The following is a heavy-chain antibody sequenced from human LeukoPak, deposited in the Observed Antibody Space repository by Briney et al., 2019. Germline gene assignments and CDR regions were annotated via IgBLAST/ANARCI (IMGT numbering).Heavy chain of an antibody. J-gene: IGHJ6*03. CDR1: GGSISSYY. Sequence: PSETLSLTCTVSGGSISSYYWSWIRQPAGKGLEWIGRIYTSGSTNYNPSLKSRVTMSVDTSKNQFSLKLSSVTAADTAVYYCAREVAMVRGVNYYYYMDVWGKGTTVTVSS. CDR3: AREVAMVRGVNYYYYMDV. D-gene: IGHD3-10*01. CDR2: IYTSGST. V-gene: IGHV4-4*07.